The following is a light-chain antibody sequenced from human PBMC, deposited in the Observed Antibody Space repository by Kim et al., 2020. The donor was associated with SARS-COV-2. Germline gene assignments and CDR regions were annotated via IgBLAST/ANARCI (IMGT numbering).Light chain of an antibody. CDR2: RTT. CDR1: VLTKKY. V-gene: IGLV3-27*01. J-gene: IGLJ3*02. Sequence: SYELTQPSSVSVSPGQTARITCSGDVLTKKYARWFQQKPGLAPVLVVYRTTQRPSGIPERFTGPTSGTTVTLTISGAQVEDEADYYCYSAADNSWVFGGGTQLTVL. CDR3: YSAADNSWV.